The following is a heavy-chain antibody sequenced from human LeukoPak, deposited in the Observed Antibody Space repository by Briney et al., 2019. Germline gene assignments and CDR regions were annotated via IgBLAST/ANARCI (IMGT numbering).Heavy chain of an antibody. CDR1: GGTFSSYA. D-gene: IGHD2-2*01. Sequence: SVKVSCKASGGTFSSYAISWVRQAPGQGLEWMGGIIPIFGTANYAQKFQGRVTITADKSTSTAYMELSSLRSEDTAVYYCATLGVSGVPAANRFSWGQGTLVTVSS. V-gene: IGHV1-69*06. CDR3: ATLGVSGVPAANRFS. CDR2: IIPIFGTA. J-gene: IGHJ4*02.